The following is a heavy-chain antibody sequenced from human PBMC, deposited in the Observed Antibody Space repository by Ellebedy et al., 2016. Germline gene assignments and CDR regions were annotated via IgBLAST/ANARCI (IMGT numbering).Heavy chain of an antibody. CDR1: GGSISSSSYY. D-gene: IGHD3-10*01. V-gene: IGHV4-39*07. J-gene: IGHJ4*02. CDR3: ARDRSYGSGLTPYYFDY. CDR2: IYYSGST. Sequence: SETLSLTXTVSGGSISSSSYYWGWIRQPPGKGVEWIGSIYYSGSTYYNPSLKSRVTISVDTSKNQFSLKLSSVTAADTAVYYCARDRSYGSGLTPYYFDYWGQGTLVTVSS.